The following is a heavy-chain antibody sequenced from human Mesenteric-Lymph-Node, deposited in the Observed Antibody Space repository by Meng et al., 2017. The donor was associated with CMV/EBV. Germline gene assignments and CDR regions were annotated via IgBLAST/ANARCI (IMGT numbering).Heavy chain of an antibody. J-gene: IGHJ4*02. Sequence: ESLKISCSVSGFSISSGYYWGWIRQAPGKGLEWIGNIYPSGNTYYNPSLKTRVTISVDTSKNQFSLKLSSVTAADTAVYYCARVGITGDEGDYWGQGTLVTVSS. V-gene: IGHV4-38-2*02. CDR1: GFSISSGYY. D-gene: IGHD7-27*01. CDR3: ARVGITGDEGDY. CDR2: IYPSGNT.